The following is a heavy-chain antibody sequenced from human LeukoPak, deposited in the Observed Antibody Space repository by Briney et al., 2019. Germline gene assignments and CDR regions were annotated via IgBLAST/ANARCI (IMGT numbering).Heavy chain of an antibody. D-gene: IGHD3-22*01. V-gene: IGHV3-11*04. Sequence: GGSLRLSCAASGFTFSDYYMSWIRQAPGKGLEWVSYISSSGSTIYYADSVKGRFTISRDNAKNSLYLQMNSLRAEDTAVYYCARDLFYDSSGYYFGYWGQGTLATVSS. CDR2: ISSSGSTI. CDR1: GFTFSDYY. CDR3: ARDLFYDSSGYYFGY. J-gene: IGHJ4*02.